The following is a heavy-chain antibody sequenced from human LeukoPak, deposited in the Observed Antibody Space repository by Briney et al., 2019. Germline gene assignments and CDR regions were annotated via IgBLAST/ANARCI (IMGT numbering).Heavy chain of an antibody. D-gene: IGHD3-10*01. J-gene: IGHJ5*02. V-gene: IGHV1-69*13. CDR1: GGTFSSYA. Sequence: SVKVSCKASGGTFSSYAISWVRQAPGQGLEWMGGIIPIFGTANYAQKFQGRVTITADESTSTAYMELSSLRSEDTAVYYCARGNYGSGSYYSWFDPWGQGTLVTVSS. CDR3: ARGNYGSGSYYSWFDP. CDR2: IIPIFGTA.